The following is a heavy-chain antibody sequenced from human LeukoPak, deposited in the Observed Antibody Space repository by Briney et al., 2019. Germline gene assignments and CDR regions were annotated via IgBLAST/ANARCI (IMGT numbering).Heavy chain of an antibody. V-gene: IGHV3-7*03. CDR1: GFTFSSYW. J-gene: IGHJ6*02. CDR2: INHNGNVN. Sequence: GGSLRLSCAASGFTFSSYWMNWARQAPGKGLEWVASINHNGNVNYYVDSVKGRFTISRDNAKNSLYLQMSNLRAEDTAVYFCARGSGLDVWGQGATVTVSS. D-gene: IGHD3-10*01. CDR3: ARGSGLDV.